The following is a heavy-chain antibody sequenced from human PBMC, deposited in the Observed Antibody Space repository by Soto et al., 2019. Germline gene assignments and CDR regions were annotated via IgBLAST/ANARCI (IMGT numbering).Heavy chain of an antibody. D-gene: IGHD1-26*01. Sequence: SETLSLTCTVSGASVYDYYWNWVRQPLGKGLEWIGFIHYTGSHIFNPSLQSRVTMSVDVSQNQFSLRLTSVTAADTAIYYCVRWDHPAVKGFDIWGQGTTVTVSS. J-gene: IGHJ3*02. V-gene: IGHV4-59*02. CDR2: IHYTGSH. CDR1: GASVYDYY. CDR3: VRWDHPAVKGFDI.